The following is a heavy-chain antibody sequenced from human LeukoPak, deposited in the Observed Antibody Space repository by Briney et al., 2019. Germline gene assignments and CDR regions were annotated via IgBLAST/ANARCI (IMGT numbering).Heavy chain of an antibody. J-gene: IGHJ4*02. CDR1: GFTFSSYW. CDR3: ARVGAAVDFDY. V-gene: IGHV3-7*01. Sequence: GGSLRLSCAASGFTFSSYWMSWVRQAPGKGLEWVANMKQDGSEKYYVDSVKGRFTISRDNAKNSLYLQMNSLRAEDTAVYYCARVGAAVDFDYWGQGTLVTVSS. CDR2: MKQDGSEK. D-gene: IGHD6-13*01.